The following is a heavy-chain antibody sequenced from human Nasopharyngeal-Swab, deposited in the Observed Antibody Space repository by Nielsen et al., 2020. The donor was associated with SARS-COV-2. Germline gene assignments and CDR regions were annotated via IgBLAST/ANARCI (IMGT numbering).Heavy chain of an antibody. Sequence: SLKISCAASGFTFDDSAMHWDRQAPGKGLEWVLGISWNSGSIGYADPAKGRFTISRDNAKNSLFLQMNSLRAEDTALYYCAEDCEVGYSSVWGLTWWGQGTLVTVSS. CDR3: AEDCEVGYSSVWGLTW. V-gene: IGHV3-9*01. CDR1: GFTFDDSA. D-gene: IGHD6-19*01. J-gene: IGHJ4*02. CDR2: ISWNSGSI.